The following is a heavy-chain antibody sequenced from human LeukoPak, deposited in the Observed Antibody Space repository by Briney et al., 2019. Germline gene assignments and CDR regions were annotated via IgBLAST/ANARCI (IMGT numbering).Heavy chain of an antibody. D-gene: IGHD4-23*01. J-gene: IGHJ6*03. V-gene: IGHV1-8*01. CDR1: GYTFTSYD. Sequence: ASVKVSCKASGYTFTSYDINWVRQATGQGLEWMGWMNPNSGNTGYAQKFQGRVTMTRNTSISTAYMELSSLRSEDTAVYYCAGYLAQWRSGNPGDYYYMDVWGKGTTATVSS. CDR2: MNPNSGNT. CDR3: AGYLAQWRSGNPGDYYYMDV.